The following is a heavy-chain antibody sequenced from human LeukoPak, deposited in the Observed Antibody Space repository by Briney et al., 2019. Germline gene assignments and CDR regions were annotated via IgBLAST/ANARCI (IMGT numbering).Heavy chain of an antibody. D-gene: IGHD3-10*01. CDR2: ISYDGSNK. J-gene: IGHJ4*02. CDR3: ARVAGEVYFDY. CDR1: GFTFSSYG. V-gene: IGHV3-30*03. Sequence: GGSLRLSCAAPGFTFSSYGMHWVRQAPGKGLEWVAVISYDGSNKYYADSVKGRFTISRDNAKNSLYLQMNSLRAEDTAVYYCARVAGEVYFDYWGQGTLVTVSS.